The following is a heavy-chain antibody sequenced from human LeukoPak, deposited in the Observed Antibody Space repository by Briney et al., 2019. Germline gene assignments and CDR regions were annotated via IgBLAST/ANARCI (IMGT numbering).Heavy chain of an antibody. CDR2: IYSDGST. CDR3: ARAAAGYYYGMDV. J-gene: IGHJ6*02. D-gene: IGHD6-13*01. Sequence: GGSLRLSCAASGFTVSSNYMSWVRQAPGKGLEWVSVIYSDGSTYYADSVKGRFTISRRNSENTLYLQMNSLRAEDTAVYYCARAAAGYYYGMDVWGQGTTVTVSS. CDR1: GFTVSSNY. V-gene: IGHV3-53*04.